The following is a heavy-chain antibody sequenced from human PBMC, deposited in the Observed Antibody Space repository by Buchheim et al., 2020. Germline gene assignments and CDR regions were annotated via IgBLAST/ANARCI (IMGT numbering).Heavy chain of an antibody. Sequence: QVQVQESGPGLVKPSETLSLTCTVSGVSIHNYYWNWVRQSPGKGLEWIGRIYYTGDSNSNPSLKNRVTMSVDTSKNQLSFPLISVTAADTAVYYCARSSQRVGFTHLNNWFDPWGQGTL. CDR3: ARSSQRVGFTHLNNWFDP. D-gene: IGHD3-10*01. CDR2: IYYTGDS. V-gene: IGHV4-59*01. J-gene: IGHJ5*02. CDR1: GVSIHNYY.